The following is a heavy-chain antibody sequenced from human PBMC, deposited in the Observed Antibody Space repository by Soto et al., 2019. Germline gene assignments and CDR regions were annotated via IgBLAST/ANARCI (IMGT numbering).Heavy chain of an antibody. V-gene: IGHV1-18*01. CDR3: ARDAIRYSYSTHGDY. CDR1: GYTFTSYG. Sequence: QVQLVQSGAEVKKPGASVKVSCRASGYTFTSYGISWVRQAPVQVLEWMGWISAYNGNTNYAQKLQGRVTMTKDTSTRTAYMEERSLRSVVSAVYYCARDAIRYSYSTHGDYWGQGTLVTASS. CDR2: ISAYNGNT. D-gene: IGHD5-18*01. J-gene: IGHJ4*02.